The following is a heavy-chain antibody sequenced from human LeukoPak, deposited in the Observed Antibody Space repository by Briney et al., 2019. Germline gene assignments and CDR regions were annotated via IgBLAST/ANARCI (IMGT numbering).Heavy chain of an antibody. CDR1: GGSMSVYY. CDR3: TRGRWELPV. D-gene: IGHD1-26*01. V-gene: IGHV4-59*01. Sequence: PSETLSLTCTVSGGSMSVYYWTWIRQSPGKGLEWIGYIHYTGSTDSNPSLKSRVTISIDTSKNQFSLRLNSVTAADTAVYYCTRGRWELPVWGQGTLVTVSS. CDR2: IHYTGST. J-gene: IGHJ4*02.